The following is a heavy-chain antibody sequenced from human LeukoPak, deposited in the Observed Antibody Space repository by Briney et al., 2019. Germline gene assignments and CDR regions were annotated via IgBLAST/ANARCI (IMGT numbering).Heavy chain of an antibody. CDR2: INPNSGGT. V-gene: IGHV1-2*02. CDR3: AREAYGSGSFRTDYYMDV. D-gene: IGHD3-10*01. Sequence: ASVKVSCKASGYTFTGYYMHWVRQAPGQGLEWMGWINPNSGGTNYAQKFQGRVTMTTDSSTSTAYMELRSLRSDDTAVYYCAREAYGSGSFRTDYYMDVWGKGTTVTISS. J-gene: IGHJ6*03. CDR1: GYTFTGYY.